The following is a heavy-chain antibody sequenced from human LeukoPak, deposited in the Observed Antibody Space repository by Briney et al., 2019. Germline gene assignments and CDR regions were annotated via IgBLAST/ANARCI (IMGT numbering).Heavy chain of an antibody. Sequence: PSETLSLTCTVSGGSISSSSYYWGWIRQPPGKGLEWIGSIYYSGSTYYNPSLKSRVTISVDTSKNQFSLKLSSVTAADTAVYYCARDLSVYYDSSLGAFDIWGQGTMVTVSS. J-gene: IGHJ3*02. D-gene: IGHD3-22*01. CDR1: GGSISSSSYY. V-gene: IGHV4-39*07. CDR2: IYYSGST. CDR3: ARDLSVYYDSSLGAFDI.